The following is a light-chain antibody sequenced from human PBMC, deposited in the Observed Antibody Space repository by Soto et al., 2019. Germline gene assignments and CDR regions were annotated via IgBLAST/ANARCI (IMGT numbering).Light chain of an antibody. CDR2: STS. CDR3: HQFGDSPQT. CDR1: QSLSVSY. J-gene: IGKJ1*01. Sequence: EIVMTQSPGTLSLSPWDRATLSCRASQSLSVSYIAWYQQKPGQAPRLLIYSTSTRAAGIPDRFTGRGSGTHFTLAISRLEPEDFAVYYCHQFGDSPQTFGQGTKVDNK. V-gene: IGKV3-20*01.